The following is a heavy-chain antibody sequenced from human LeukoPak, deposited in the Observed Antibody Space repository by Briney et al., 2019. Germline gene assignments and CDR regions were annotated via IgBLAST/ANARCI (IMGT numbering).Heavy chain of an antibody. CDR3: AKEYSSGWYPLPDY. CDR2: IRCDGSNK. Sequence: GRSLRLSCAASGFTFSSYGMHWVRQAPGKGLEWVAFIRCDGSNKYYADSVKGRFTISRDNSKTTLYLQMNSLRAEDTAVYYCAKEYSSGWYPLPDYWGQGTLVTVSS. D-gene: IGHD6-19*01. J-gene: IGHJ4*02. CDR1: GFTFSSYG. V-gene: IGHV3-30*02.